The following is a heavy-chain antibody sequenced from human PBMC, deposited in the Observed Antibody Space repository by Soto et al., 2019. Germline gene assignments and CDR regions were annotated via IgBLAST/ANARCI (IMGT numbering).Heavy chain of an antibody. J-gene: IGHJ5*02. Sequence: QVQLQESGPGLVKPSGTLSLTCAVSSGSISSSNWWSWVRQPPGKGLEWIGEIYHSGSTNYNPSLKSRVTLSVEKSKHQFSLKLSSVTAADTAVYYCARECLDCSGGSCAVWFAPWGQGTLVTVSS. D-gene: IGHD2-15*01. CDR3: ARECLDCSGGSCAVWFAP. V-gene: IGHV4-4*02. CDR2: IYHSGST. CDR1: SGSISSSNW.